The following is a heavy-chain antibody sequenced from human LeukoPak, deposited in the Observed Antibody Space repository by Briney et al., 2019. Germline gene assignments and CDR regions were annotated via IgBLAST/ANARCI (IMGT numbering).Heavy chain of an antibody. CDR2: IRYDGSNK. CDR1: GFTFSSYG. J-gene: IGHJ4*02. CDR3: AKVLMVRYSGYYPIDY. Sequence: GGSLRLSCAASGFTFSSYGMHWVRQAPGKGLEWVAFIRYDGSNKYYADSVKGRFTISRDNSKNTLYLQMNSLRAEDTAVYYCAKVLMVRYSGYYPIDYWGQGTLVTVSS. V-gene: IGHV3-30*02. D-gene: IGHD3-22*01.